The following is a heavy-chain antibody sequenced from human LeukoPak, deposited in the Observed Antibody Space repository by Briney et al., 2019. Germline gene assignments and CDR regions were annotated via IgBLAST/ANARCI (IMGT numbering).Heavy chain of an antibody. D-gene: IGHD3-16*01. CDR1: GGSISSYC. Sequence: SETLSLTCTVSGGSISSYCWSWIRQPPGKGLEWIGFMYYSGSTKYNPSLKSRVTISVDTSKNQFSLKLISVTAADTAVYYCAKDLYARNYGIDVWGQGTTVTVSS. J-gene: IGHJ6*02. CDR2: MYYSGST. CDR3: AKDLYARNYGIDV. V-gene: IGHV4-59*01.